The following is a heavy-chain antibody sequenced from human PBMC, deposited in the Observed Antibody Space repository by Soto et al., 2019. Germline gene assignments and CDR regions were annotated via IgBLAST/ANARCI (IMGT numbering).Heavy chain of an antibody. V-gene: IGHV4-59*01. CDR2: IYYSGST. Sequence: SETLSLTCTVSGGSISSYYWSWIRQPPGKGLEWIGYIYYSGSTNYNPSLKSRVTISVDTSKNQFSLKLSSVTAAETAVYYCARVPPYDFWGGYYREGYYYYGMDVWGQGTTVTVSS. D-gene: IGHD3-3*01. J-gene: IGHJ6*02. CDR3: ARVPPYDFWGGYYREGYYYYGMDV. CDR1: GGSISSYY.